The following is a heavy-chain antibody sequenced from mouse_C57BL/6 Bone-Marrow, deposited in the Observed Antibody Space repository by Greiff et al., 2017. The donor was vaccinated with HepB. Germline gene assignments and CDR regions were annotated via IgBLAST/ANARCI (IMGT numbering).Heavy chain of an antibody. J-gene: IGHJ3*01. D-gene: IGHD2-4*01. CDR3: ARDDYDYDGWFAY. CDR2: INPNNGGT. Sequence: EVQLQQSGPELVKPGASVKISCKASGYTFTDYYMNWVKQSHGKSLEWIGDINPNNGGTSYNQKFKGKATLTVDKSSSTAYMELRSLTSEDSAVYYCARDDYDYDGWFAYWGQGTLVTVSA. CDR1: GYTFTDYY. V-gene: IGHV1-26*01.